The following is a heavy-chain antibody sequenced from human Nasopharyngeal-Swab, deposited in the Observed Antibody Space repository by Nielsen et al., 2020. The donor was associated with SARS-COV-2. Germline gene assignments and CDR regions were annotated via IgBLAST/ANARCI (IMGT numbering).Heavy chain of an antibody. Sequence: ASVKVSCKASGSTFAHYGVSWVRQAPGQAIEWMGWISVYNGNTGYAQNFQGRVTMTTDTSTNTGYLELRSLRSDDTAVYYCARGNGWYPDHWGQGTLVTVSS. D-gene: IGHD6-19*01. CDR1: GSTFAHYG. V-gene: IGHV1-18*01. CDR3: ARGNGWYPDH. CDR2: ISVYNGNT. J-gene: IGHJ4*02.